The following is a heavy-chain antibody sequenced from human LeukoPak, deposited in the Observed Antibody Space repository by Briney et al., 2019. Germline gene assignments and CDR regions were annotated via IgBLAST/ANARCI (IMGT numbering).Heavy chain of an antibody. Sequence: GSLRLSCAASGFTFSGYSMNWVRQAPGKGLEWVSYISSSNSTIYYADSVKGRFTISRDNAKNSLYLQMNSLRAEDTAVYYCARAARATNYYDSSGYYDWGQGTLVTVSS. J-gene: IGHJ4*02. CDR1: GFTFSGYS. D-gene: IGHD3-22*01. CDR3: ARAARATNYYDSSGYYD. V-gene: IGHV3-48*04. CDR2: ISSSNSTI.